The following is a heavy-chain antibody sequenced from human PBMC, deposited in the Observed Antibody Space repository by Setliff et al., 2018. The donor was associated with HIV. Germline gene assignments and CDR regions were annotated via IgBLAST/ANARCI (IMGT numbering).Heavy chain of an antibody. CDR2: IYYSGST. CDR1: GGSISSYY. D-gene: IGHD6-13*01. V-gene: IGHV4-59*08. J-gene: IGHJ4*02. Sequence: SETLSLTCTVSGGSISSYYWSWIRQPPGKGLEWIGYIYYSGSTNYNPSLKSRVTISVDTSKNQFSLKLSSVTAEDTAVYYCARRGGSSWYLDYWGQGTLVTVSS. CDR3: ARRGGSSWYLDY.